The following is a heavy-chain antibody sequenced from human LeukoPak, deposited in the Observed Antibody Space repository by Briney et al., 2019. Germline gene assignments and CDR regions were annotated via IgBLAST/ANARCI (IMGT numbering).Heavy chain of an antibody. CDR1: GYAFTSYA. CDR2: ISAYNGNT. D-gene: IGHD3-22*01. V-gene: IGHV1-18*01. J-gene: IGHJ4*02. CDR3: ARSPPTYYDSSGYSDY. Sequence: GASVKVSCKAPGYAFTSYAITWVRQAPGQGLEWMGWISAYNGNTNYAQMLQGRVTMTTDTSTSTAYMELRSLRSDDTAVYYCARSPPTYYDSSGYSDYWGQGTLVTVSS.